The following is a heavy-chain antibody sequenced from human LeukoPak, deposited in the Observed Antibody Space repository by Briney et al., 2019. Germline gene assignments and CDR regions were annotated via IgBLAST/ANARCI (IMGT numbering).Heavy chain of an antibody. D-gene: IGHD6-19*01. CDR2: IFYSGRT. CDR3: ARWYSSGWAFDY. J-gene: IGHJ4*02. Sequence: SETLSLTCTVSGGSITSDHWNWIRQPPGKGLEWIGCIFYSGRTYYNPSLKSQVSISVDMSKNQFSLRLTSVTAADTAVYYCARWYSSGWAFDYWGQGTLVTVSS. V-gene: IGHV4-59*12. CDR1: GGSITSDH.